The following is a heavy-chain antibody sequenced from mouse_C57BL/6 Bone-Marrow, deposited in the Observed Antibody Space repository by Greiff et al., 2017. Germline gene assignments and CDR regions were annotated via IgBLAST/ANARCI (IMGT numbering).Heavy chain of an antibody. CDR2: INPSSGYT. Sequence: QVQLQQSGAELAKPGASVKLSCKASGYTFTSYWMHWVKQRPGQGLEWIGYINPSSGYTKYNQKFKDKATLTANKSSSAACMQLSSLTYEESAGYYCARLEGLPSWFAYWGQGTLVTVSA. D-gene: IGHD3-1*01. V-gene: IGHV1-7*01. J-gene: IGHJ3*01. CDR1: GYTFTSYW. CDR3: ARLEGLPSWFAY.